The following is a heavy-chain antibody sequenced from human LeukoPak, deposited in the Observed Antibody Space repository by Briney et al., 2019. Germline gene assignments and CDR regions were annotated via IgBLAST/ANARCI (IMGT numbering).Heavy chain of an antibody. J-gene: IGHJ3*02. V-gene: IGHV4-59*08. CDR3: ARHSTVVTPVDAFDI. CDR1: GGSISSYY. Sequence: SETLSLTCTVSGGSISSYYWSWIRQPPGKGLEWIGYIYYSGSTNYNPSLKSRVTISVDTSKNQFSLKLSSVTAADTAVYYCARHSTVVTPVDAFDIWGQGTMITASS. CDR2: IYYSGST. D-gene: IGHD4-17*01.